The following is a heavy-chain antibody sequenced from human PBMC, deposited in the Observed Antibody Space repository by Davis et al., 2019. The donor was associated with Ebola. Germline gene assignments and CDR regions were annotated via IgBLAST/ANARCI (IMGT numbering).Heavy chain of an antibody. CDR3: AKADPQQYFDY. J-gene: IGHJ4*02. Sequence: PGGSLRLSCAASGFTFSNYGMNWVRQAPGKGLEWVAGISDSGGSTHYADSVKGRFTISRDNSKNTLYLQMNSLRAEDTAVYYCAKADPQQYFDYWGQGTLVTVSS. V-gene: IGHV3-23*01. CDR2: ISDSGGST. CDR1: GFTFSNYG.